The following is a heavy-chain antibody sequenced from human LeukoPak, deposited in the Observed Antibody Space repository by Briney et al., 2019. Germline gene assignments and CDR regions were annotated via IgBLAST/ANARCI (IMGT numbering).Heavy chain of an antibody. J-gene: IGHJ4*02. D-gene: IGHD5-18*01. CDR2: IMRDGSEK. V-gene: IGHV3-7*01. Sequence: GRSLRLSCAASGFSFSTYWMNWVRQPPGKVLEWVANIMRDGSEKYYVDSVKGRFTISRDNAKNSMYLQMNSLRAEDTAVYYCARDPSRGYSYGYADYWGQGSLVIVSS. CDR3: ARDPSRGYSYGYADY. CDR1: GFSFSTYW.